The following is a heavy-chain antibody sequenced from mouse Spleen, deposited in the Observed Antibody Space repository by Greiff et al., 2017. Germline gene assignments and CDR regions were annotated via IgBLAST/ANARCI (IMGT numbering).Heavy chain of an antibody. Sequence: VESGGGLVKPGGSLKLSCAASGFTFSSYAMSWVRQTPEKRLEWVATISSGGSYTYYPDSVKGRFTISRDNAKNTLYLQMSSLRSEDTAMYYCARHFLFWGQGTTLTVSS. CDR3: ARHFLF. J-gene: IGHJ2*01. D-gene: IGHD1-1*01. V-gene: IGHV5-9-3*01. CDR2: ISSGGSYT. CDR1: GFTFSSYA.